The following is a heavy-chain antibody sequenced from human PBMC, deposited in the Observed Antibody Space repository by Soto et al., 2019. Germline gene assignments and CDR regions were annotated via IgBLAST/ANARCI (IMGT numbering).Heavy chain of an antibody. CDR3: SGAGSTTCQPSSCHYYGMDV. D-gene: IGHD2-2*01. CDR1: GFNFNNYN. J-gene: IGHJ6*02. Sequence: QVQLVESGGGVVQPGRSLRLSCAASGFNFNNYNLHWVRQAPGKGLEWVAVVSYEGNNKYYGDSVKGRFTISKDESKTTVYLQMTDLRSEDTAKYYCSGAGSTTCQPSSCHYYGMDVWGLGTTVTVSS. CDR2: VSYEGNNK. V-gene: IGHV3-30*03.